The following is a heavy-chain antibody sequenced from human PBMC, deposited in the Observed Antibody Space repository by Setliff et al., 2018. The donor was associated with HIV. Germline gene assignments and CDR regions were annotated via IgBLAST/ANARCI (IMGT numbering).Heavy chain of an antibody. V-gene: IGHV4-61*09. CDR2: IYTSGST. CDR3: ASRYNFWNGYSRGYFDY. Sequence: SETLSLTCTVSGGSISGGSYYWSWIRQPAGKGLEWIGHIYTSGSTNYNPSLKSRVTISVDTSKNQFSLKLSSVTAADTAVYYCASRYNFWNGYSRGYFDYWGQGTLVTVSS. J-gene: IGHJ4*02. CDR1: GGSISGGSYY. D-gene: IGHD3-3*01.